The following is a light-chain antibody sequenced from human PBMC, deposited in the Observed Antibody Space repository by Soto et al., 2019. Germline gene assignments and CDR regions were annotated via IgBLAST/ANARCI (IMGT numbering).Light chain of an antibody. V-gene: IGKV3-20*01. Sequence: EIVLTQSPGTLSWSPGERATLSCRASQRVSSTYLAWYQQKPGQAPRLLIYDASSRATGIPDRFSGSGSGTDFTLTISRLEPEDFAVYYCQQYGSSPLTFGQGTRLEIK. CDR1: QRVSSTY. CDR3: QQYGSSPLT. CDR2: DAS. J-gene: IGKJ5*01.